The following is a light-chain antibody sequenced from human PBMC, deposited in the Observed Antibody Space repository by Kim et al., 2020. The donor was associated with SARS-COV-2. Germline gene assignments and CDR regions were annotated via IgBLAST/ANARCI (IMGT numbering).Light chain of an antibody. CDR3: QQSYSTPRK. CDR1: QSISSY. CDR2: AAS. V-gene: IGKV1-39*01. Sequence: ASVGDRVTITCRASQSISSYLNWYQKKTGKAPKLLIYAASSLQSGVPSRFSGSGSGTDFTFTISSLQPEDFATYYCQQSYSTPRKFGQGTKVDIK. J-gene: IGKJ1*01.